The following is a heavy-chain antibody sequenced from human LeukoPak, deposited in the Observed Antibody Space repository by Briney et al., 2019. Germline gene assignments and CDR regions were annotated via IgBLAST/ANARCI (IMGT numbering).Heavy chain of an antibody. CDR3: ARTARYCSSTSRYIMNWFDP. D-gene: IGHD2-2*02. J-gene: IGHJ5*02. Sequence: SETLSLTCAVYGGSFSGYYWSWIRQPPGKGLEWIGEINHSGSTNYNPSLKSLVTISVDTSKNQFSLKLRSVTVADTAVYYCARTARYCSSTSRYIMNWFDPWGQGTLVTVSS. CDR2: INHSGST. V-gene: IGHV4-34*01. CDR1: GGSFSGYY.